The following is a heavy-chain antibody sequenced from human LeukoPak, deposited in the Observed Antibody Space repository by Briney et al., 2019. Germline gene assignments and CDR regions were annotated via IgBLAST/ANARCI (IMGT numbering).Heavy chain of an antibody. Sequence: PGGSLRLSCAVSGFIFTSFAIHWVRQAPGKGLEWVAVISFDGTDKYYADSVKGRFTISRDNSKNTLHLQMNSLRGEDTAVYYCARDLAAANYDAFDIWGHGTMVTVSS. J-gene: IGHJ3*02. CDR3: ARDLAAANYDAFDI. CDR1: GFIFTSFA. V-gene: IGHV3-30*04. CDR2: ISFDGTDK. D-gene: IGHD6-25*01.